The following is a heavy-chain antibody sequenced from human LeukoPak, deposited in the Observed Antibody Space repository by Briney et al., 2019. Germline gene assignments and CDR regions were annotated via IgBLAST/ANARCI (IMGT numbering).Heavy chain of an antibody. CDR3: ARNVVVVVAATGDWFDP. D-gene: IGHD2-15*01. V-gene: IGHV4-39*01. CDR2: IYYSGST. CDR1: GGSISSSSYY. Sequence: SETLSLTCTVSGGSISSSSYYWGWIRQPPGKGLEWIGSIYYSGSTYYNPSLKSRVTISVDTSKNQFSLKLSSVTAADTAVYYCARNVVVVVAATGDWFDPWGQGTLVTVSS. J-gene: IGHJ5*02.